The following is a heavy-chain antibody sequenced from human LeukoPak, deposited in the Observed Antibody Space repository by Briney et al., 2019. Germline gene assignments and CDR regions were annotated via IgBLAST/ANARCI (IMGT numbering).Heavy chain of an antibody. J-gene: IGHJ3*01. CDR2: ISNRGST. CDR3: AKDVSGTYYAFDV. Sequence: SETLSLTCGVSGASVSSHFWSWIRQTPGMGLEWIGYISNRGSTGYNPSLRSRVTIPVDAPKNEVSLNVRSVSAADTAVYYCAKDVSGTYYAFDVWGQGRTV. V-gene: IGHV4-59*02. CDR1: GASVSSHF. D-gene: IGHD1-26*01.